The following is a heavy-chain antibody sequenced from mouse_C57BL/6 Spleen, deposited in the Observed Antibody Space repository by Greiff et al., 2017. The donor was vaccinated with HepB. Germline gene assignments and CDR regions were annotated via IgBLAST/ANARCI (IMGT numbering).Heavy chain of an antibody. CDR3: ARYGTGTGGNFDY. Sequence: QVQLQQPGAELVRPGSSVKLSCKASGYTFTSYWMHWVKQRPIQGLEWIGNIDPSDSETHYNQKFKDKATLTVDKSSSTAYMQLSSLTSEDSAVYYCARYGTGTGGNFDYWGQGTTLTVSS. J-gene: IGHJ2*01. CDR1: GYTFTSYW. D-gene: IGHD4-1*01. CDR2: IDPSDSET. V-gene: IGHV1-52*01.